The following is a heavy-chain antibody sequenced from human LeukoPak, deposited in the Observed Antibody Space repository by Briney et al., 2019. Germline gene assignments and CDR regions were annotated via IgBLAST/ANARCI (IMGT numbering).Heavy chain of an antibody. V-gene: IGHV4-4*02. CDR1: GGSISSSNW. Sequence: SETLSLTCAVSGGSISSSNWWSWVRQPPGKGLEWIGEINHSGSTNYNPSLKSRVTISVDTSKNQFSLKLSSVTAADTAVYYCARHRDYYGSGRFYSPYYYYYMDVWGKGTTVTISS. J-gene: IGHJ6*03. CDR3: ARHRDYYGSGRFYSPYYYYYMDV. CDR2: INHSGST. D-gene: IGHD3-10*01.